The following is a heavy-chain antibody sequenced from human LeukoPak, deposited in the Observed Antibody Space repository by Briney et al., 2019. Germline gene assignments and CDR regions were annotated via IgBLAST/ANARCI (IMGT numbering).Heavy chain of an antibody. CDR1: GGSISSYY. CDR3: ARDRFESGWYRRYYYYYGMDV. V-gene: IGHV4-59*01. D-gene: IGHD6-19*01. CDR2: IYYSGST. J-gene: IGHJ6*02. Sequence: PSETLSLTCTVCGGSISSYYWSWIRQPPGKGLEWIGYIYYSGSTNYNPSLKSRVTISVDTSKNQFSLKLSSVTAADTAVYYCARDRFESGWYRRYYYYYGMDVWGQGTTVTVSS.